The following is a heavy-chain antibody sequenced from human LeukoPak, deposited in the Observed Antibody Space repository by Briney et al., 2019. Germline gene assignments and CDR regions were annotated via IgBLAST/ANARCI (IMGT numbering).Heavy chain of an antibody. CDR1: GFTFSRHA. D-gene: IGHD3-22*01. V-gene: IGHV3-30-3*01. Sequence: GGSLRLSCAASGFTFSRHAMHWVRQAPGKGLEWVAVTSYDGNNKDYADSVKGRFSISRGNSKNTLYLQMNSLRAEDTAVYYCVRGDYYSATSGYAAGWGQGTLVTVSS. CDR3: VRGDYYSATSGYAAG. CDR2: TSYDGNNK. J-gene: IGHJ4*02.